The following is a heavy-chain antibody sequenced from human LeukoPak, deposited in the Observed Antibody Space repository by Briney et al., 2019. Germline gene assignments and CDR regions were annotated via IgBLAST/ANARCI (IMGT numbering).Heavy chain of an antibody. J-gene: IGHJ6*03. D-gene: IGHD2-21*02. CDR1: GFTFSSYS. CDR2: ISSSSYI. CDR3: ARAYCGGDCYSYYYYYMDV. V-gene: IGHV3-21*01. Sequence: GGSLRLSCAASGFTFSSYSMTWVRQAPGKGLEWVSSISSSSYIYYADSVKGRFTISRDNAKNSLYLQMNSLRAEDTAVHYCARAYCGGDCYSYYYYYMDVWGKGTTVTVSS.